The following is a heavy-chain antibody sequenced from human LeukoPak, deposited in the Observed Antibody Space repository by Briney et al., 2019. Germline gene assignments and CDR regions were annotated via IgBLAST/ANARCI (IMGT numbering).Heavy chain of an antibody. D-gene: IGHD2-2*02. Sequence: GASVKVSCKASGYTFTSYGISWVRQAPGQGLEWMGWISAYNGNTNYAQKLQGRVTMTTDTSTSTAYMELRSLRSEDTAVYYCARSVPAAISSPSFDPWGQGTLVTVSS. CDR3: ARSVPAAISSPSFDP. J-gene: IGHJ5*02. CDR1: GYTFTSYG. V-gene: IGHV1-18*01. CDR2: ISAYNGNT.